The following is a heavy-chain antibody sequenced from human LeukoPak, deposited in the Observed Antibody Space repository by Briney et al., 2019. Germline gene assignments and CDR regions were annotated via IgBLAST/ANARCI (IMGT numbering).Heavy chain of an antibody. CDR2: IYYRGST. J-gene: IGHJ6*03. V-gene: IGHV4-39*01. Sequence: SETLSLTCTVYGGYISSSSYYWGWIRQPPGKGLDWIGSIYYRGSTYYNPSLKSRVTISVDTSKNQCSLKLSAVTAADTAVYYCARLGGSSSWDYYYYYMDVWGKGTTVTVSS. D-gene: IGHD6-13*01. CDR3: ARLGGSSSWDYYYYYMDV. CDR1: GGYISSSSYY.